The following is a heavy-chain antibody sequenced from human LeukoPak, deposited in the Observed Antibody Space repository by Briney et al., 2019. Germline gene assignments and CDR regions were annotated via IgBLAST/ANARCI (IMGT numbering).Heavy chain of an antibody. CDR3: ARYDVGWYYFDY. Sequence: SETLSLTCVVSGGSISSSNWWSWVRQPPEKGLEWIGEIYHSGSTNYNPSLKSRVTISVDKSKNQFSLKLSSVTAADTAVYYCARYDVGWYYFDYWGQGTLVTVSS. CDR2: IYHSGST. J-gene: IGHJ4*02. CDR1: GGSISSSNW. D-gene: IGHD6-19*01. V-gene: IGHV4-4*02.